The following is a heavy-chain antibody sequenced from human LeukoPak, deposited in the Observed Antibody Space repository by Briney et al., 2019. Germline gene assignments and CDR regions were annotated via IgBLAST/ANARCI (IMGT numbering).Heavy chain of an antibody. CDR2: TINSGST. CDR1: GGSISSADYY. J-gene: IGHJ5*02. Sequence: SQTLSLTCTVSGGSISSADYYWSWIRQHPGKGLEWIGYTINSGSTYYNPSLKSRVTISVDTSKNQFSLKLSSVTAADTAVYYCARESLDCSGGSCYHANWFDPWGQGTLVTVSS. CDR3: ARESLDCSGGSCYHANWFDP. V-gene: IGHV4-31*03. D-gene: IGHD2-15*01.